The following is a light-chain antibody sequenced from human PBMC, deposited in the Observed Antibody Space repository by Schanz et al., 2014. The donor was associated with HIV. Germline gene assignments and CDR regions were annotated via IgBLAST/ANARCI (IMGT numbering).Light chain of an antibody. J-gene: IGKJ5*01. CDR2: ANS. V-gene: IGKV3D-20*02. CDR3: QQRTNWPIT. CDR1: QSISSNY. Sequence: EIVLTQSPGTLSLSPGERATLSCRASQSISSNYLAWYQQKPGQAPRLLVYANSFRATGVPARFSGSGSGTDFTLTISSLEPEDFAVYYCQQRTNWPITFGQGTRLEIK.